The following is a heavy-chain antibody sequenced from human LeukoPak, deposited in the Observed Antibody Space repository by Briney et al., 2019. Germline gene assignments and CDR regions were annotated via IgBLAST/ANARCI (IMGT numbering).Heavy chain of an antibody. CDR1: GFTFDDYA. J-gene: IGHJ4*02. CDR3: AKDMGEAADYYFDY. CDR2: ISWNSGSI. V-gene: IGHV3-9*01. D-gene: IGHD6-13*01. Sequence: GGSLRLSCAAPGFTFDDYAMHWVRQAPGKGLERVSGISWNSGSIGYADSVKGRFTISRDNAKNSLYLQMNSLRAEDTALYYCAKDMGEAADYYFDYWGQGTLVTVSS.